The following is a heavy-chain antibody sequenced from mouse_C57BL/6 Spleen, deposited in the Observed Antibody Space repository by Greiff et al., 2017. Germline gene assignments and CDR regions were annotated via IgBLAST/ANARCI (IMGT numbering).Heavy chain of an antibody. CDR1: GYSFTGYY. D-gene: IGHD2-1*01. CDR2: INPSTGGT. V-gene: IGHV1-42*01. Sequence: DVQLQESGPELVKPGASVKISCKASGYSFTGYYMNWVKQSPEKSLEWIGEINPSTGGTTYNQKFKAKATLTVDKSSSTAYMQLKSLTSEDSAVYYCARLGYYGKGFDYWGQGTTLTVSS. J-gene: IGHJ2*01. CDR3: ARLGYYGKGFDY.